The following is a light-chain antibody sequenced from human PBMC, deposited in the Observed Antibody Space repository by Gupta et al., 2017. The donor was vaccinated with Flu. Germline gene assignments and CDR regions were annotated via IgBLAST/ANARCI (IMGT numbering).Light chain of an antibody. V-gene: IGLV3-21*02. CDR2: DNR. Sequence: SYVLTQPASVSVAPGQTATTTCGGNDIGTKSVHWYQRKPGPAPVLVVYDNRDRPSGIPGRFSGSISGNTATRAISRVEAGNEADYYGQVWNSSSDWVFGGGTKLTV. J-gene: IGLJ3*02. CDR1: DIGTKS. CDR3: QVWNSSSDWV.